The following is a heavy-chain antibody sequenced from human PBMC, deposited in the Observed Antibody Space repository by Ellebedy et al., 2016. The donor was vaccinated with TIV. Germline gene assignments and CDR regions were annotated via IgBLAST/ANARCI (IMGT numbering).Heavy chain of an antibody. V-gene: IGHV4-59*08. CDR2: IYYGSA. Sequence: SETLSLTCIVSGVSISTYYWNWIRQPPGKGLEWIGYIYYGSANYNPSLKSRVTISSDTSKTQVSLKLSVVTAADTAVYYGARGGIGVGGDYWGQGTLVTVSS. J-gene: IGHJ4*02. D-gene: IGHD2-21*01. CDR1: GVSISTYY. CDR3: ARGGIGVGGDY.